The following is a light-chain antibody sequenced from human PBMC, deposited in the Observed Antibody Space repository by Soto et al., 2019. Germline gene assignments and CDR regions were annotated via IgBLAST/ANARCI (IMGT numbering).Light chain of an antibody. Sequence: IQMTQSPSSLSASVGDRVTITCRASQPIGTWLAWYQQKPQKAPKSLIYAASSLHSGVPSRFSGSGSGTEFILTISSLQPEDFGTYCCQQSYSTPTFGPGTKVDIK. J-gene: IGKJ3*01. CDR3: QQSYSTPT. V-gene: IGKV1D-16*01. CDR1: QPIGTW. CDR2: AAS.